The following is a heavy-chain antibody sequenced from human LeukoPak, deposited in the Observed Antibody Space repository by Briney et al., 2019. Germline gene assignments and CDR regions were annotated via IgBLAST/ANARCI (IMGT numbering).Heavy chain of an antibody. J-gene: IGHJ4*02. Sequence: GGSLRLSCAASGFTFSSYDMHWVRQATGKGLEWVSAIGTAGDTYYPGSVKGRFTISRENAKNSLYLQMNSLRSEDTAVYYCARLIRGSKSLILDYWGQGTLVTVSS. V-gene: IGHV3-13*01. CDR2: IGTAGDT. CDR1: GFTFSSYD. D-gene: IGHD3-10*01. CDR3: ARLIRGSKSLILDY.